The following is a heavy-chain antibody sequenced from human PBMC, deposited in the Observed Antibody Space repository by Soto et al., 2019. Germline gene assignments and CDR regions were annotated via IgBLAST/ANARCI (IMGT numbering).Heavy chain of an antibody. CDR3: ARDPPDYYYGMDV. V-gene: IGHV4-31*03. J-gene: IGHJ6*02. CDR1: GDSISSSGYY. CDR2: IYYSGST. Sequence: PSETLSLTCTVSGDSISSSGYYWSWLRQHPGKGLEWIGYIYYSGSTYCSPSLKSRVTISADMSKNQFSLELRSVTGADTAVYFCARDPPDYYYGMDVWGQGTTVTVSS.